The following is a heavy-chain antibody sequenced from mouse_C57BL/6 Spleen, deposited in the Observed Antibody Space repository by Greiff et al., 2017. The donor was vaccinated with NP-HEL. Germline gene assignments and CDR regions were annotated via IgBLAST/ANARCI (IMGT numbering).Heavy chain of an antibody. CDR2: INPNNGGT. J-gene: IGHJ3*01. CDR3: ARPYHRGFAY. V-gene: IGHV1-18*01. CDR1: GYTFTDYN. D-gene: IGHD2-14*01. Sequence: VQLQQSGPELVKPGASVKIPCKASGYTFTDYNMDWVKQSHGKSLEWIGDINPNNGGTIYNQKFKGKATLTVDKSSSTAYIELRSLTSEAAAVYYCARPYHRGFAYWGQGTLVTVSA.